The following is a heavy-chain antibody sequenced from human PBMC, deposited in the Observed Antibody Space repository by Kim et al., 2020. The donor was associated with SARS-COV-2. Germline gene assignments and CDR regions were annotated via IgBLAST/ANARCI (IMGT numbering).Heavy chain of an antibody. V-gene: IGHV1-69*13. Sequence: SVKVSCKASVGTFSSYAISWVRQAPGQGLEWMGGIIPIFGTANYAQKFQGRVTITADESTSTAYMELSSLRSEDTAVYYCASFPLTTRNYYHGMDVWGQGTTVTVSS. CDR2: IIPIFGTA. J-gene: IGHJ6*02. D-gene: IGHD4-17*01. CDR3: ASFPLTTRNYYHGMDV. CDR1: VGTFSSYA.